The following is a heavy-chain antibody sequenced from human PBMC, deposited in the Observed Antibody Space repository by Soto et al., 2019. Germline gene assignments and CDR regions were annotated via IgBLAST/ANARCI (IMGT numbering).Heavy chain of an antibody. CDR2: ISYDGSNK. D-gene: IGHD6-6*01. V-gene: IGHV3-30-3*01. Sequence: QVLLVESGGGVVQPGRSLRLSCAASGFTFSNYAMHWVRQAPGKGLEWVAGISYDGSNKSYADSVKGRFTIARDNSKNPVYLQMDSLRAEDAAVYYCARERSNSSSPDFEDWGEGTLVTGSS. CDR1: GFTFSNYA. J-gene: IGHJ4*02. CDR3: ARERSNSSSPDFED.